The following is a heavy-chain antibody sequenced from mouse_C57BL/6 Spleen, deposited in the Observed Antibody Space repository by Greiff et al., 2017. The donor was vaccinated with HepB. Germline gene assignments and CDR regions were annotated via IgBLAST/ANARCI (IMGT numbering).Heavy chain of an antibody. CDR1: GYAFTNYL. CDR3: ARGGSSRSFDY. CDR2: INPGSGGT. D-gene: IGHD3-2*02. J-gene: IGHJ2*01. V-gene: IGHV1-54*01. Sequence: QVQLQQSGAELVRPGTSVKVSCKASGYAFTNYLIEWVKQRPGQGLEWIGVINPGSGGTNYNEKFKGKATLTADKSPSTAYMQLSSLTSEDSAVYYCARGGSSRSFDYWGQGTTLTVSS.